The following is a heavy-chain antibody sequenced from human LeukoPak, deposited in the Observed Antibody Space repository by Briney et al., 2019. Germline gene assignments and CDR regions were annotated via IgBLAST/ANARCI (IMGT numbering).Heavy chain of an antibody. CDR1: GYTFTSYY. D-gene: IGHD6-13*01. CDR2: INPSGGST. CDR3: ARKGHPRRIAAAGRDAFDI. V-gene: IGHV1-46*01. J-gene: IGHJ3*02. Sequence: ASVKVSCKASGYTFTSYYMHWVRQAPGQGLEWMGIINPSGGSTSYAQKFQGRVTMTRDMSTSTAYMELSSLRSEDTAVYYCARKGHPRRIAAAGRDAFDIWGQGTMVTVSS.